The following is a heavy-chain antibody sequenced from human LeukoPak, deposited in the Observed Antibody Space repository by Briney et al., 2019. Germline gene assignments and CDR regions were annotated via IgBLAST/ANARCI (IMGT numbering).Heavy chain of an antibody. V-gene: IGHV3-64*01. CDR3: TTSPAPGVDY. CDR2: ISSNGGST. CDR1: GFTFSSYA. D-gene: IGHD6-13*01. Sequence: GSLRLSCAASGFTFSSYAMHWVRQAPGKGLEYVSAISSNGGSTYYANSVKGRFTISRDNSKNTLYLQMNSLKTEDTAVYYRTTSPAPGVDYWGQGTLVTVSS. J-gene: IGHJ4*02.